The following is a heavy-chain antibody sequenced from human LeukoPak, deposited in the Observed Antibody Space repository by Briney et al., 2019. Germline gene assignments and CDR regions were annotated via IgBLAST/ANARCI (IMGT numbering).Heavy chain of an antibody. Sequence: GRSLRLSCAASGFTFDDYAMHWVRQAPGKGLEWVSGISWNSGSIGYADSVKGRFTISRDNAKISLYLQMNSLRAEDTALYYCAKDMTPAAGLFDYWGQGTLVTVSS. CDR2: ISWNSGSI. CDR3: AKDMTPAAGLFDY. CDR1: GFTFDDYA. V-gene: IGHV3-9*01. J-gene: IGHJ4*02. D-gene: IGHD6-13*01.